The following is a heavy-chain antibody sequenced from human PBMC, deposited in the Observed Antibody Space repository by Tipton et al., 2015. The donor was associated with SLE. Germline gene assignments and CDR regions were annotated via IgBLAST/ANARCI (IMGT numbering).Heavy chain of an antibody. CDR1: GGSISSSSYY. D-gene: IGHD1-20*01. CDR3: ARVHNWNDGGIDY. J-gene: IGHJ4*02. Sequence: TLSLTCTVSGGSISSSSYYWGWIRQPPGKGLEWIGSIYYSGSTYYKPSLKSRVTISVDTSKNQFSLKLSSVTAADTAIYYCARVHNWNDGGIDYWGQGILVTVSS. CDR2: IYYSGST. V-gene: IGHV4-39*07.